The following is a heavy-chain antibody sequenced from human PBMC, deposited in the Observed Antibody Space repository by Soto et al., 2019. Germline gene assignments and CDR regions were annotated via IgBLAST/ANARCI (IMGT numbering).Heavy chain of an antibody. CDR2: ISSSSSYI. CDR1: GFTFSSYS. V-gene: IGHV3-21*01. D-gene: IGHD6-6*01. Sequence: EVQLVESGGGLVKPGGSLRLSCAASGFTFSSYSMNWVRQAPGKGLEWVSSISSSSSYIYYADSVKGRFTISRDNAKNSLYLQMNSLRAEDTAVYYCARDFRGSSLWPSFDYWGQGTLVTVSS. CDR3: ARDFRGSSLWPSFDY. J-gene: IGHJ4*02.